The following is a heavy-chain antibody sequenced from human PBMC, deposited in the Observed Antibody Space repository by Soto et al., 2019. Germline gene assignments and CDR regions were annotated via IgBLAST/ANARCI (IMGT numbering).Heavy chain of an antibody. D-gene: IGHD3-22*01. CDR2: INHSGIT. CDR1: AGSFSDYY. Sequence: PSETLSRTCAVYAGSFSDYYWSWFRQPPGKGLEWIGEINHSGITNYSPSLKSRVTMSVDTSKNQFSLKLTSVTAADTALYYCARFPFDSNDWTNPRYFDIWGQGTLVTVSS. CDR3: ARFPFDSNDWTNPRYFDI. J-gene: IGHJ4*02. V-gene: IGHV4-34*01.